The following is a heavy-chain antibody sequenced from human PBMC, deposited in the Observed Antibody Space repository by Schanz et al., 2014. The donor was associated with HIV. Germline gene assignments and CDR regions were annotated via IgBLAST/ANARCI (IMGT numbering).Heavy chain of an antibody. D-gene: IGHD3-10*01. CDR3: AKDSGSGVMFNFDY. CDR2: ISGSGGST. Sequence: EEQLLESGGGLVQPGGSLRLSCIASGFTFSSHSMAWVRQAPGKGLEWVAAISGSGGSTYYADSVKGRITISRDNSKNAVHVQMNSLRAEDTAVYYCAKDSGSGVMFNFDYWGQGTLVTVSS. J-gene: IGHJ4*02. CDR1: GFTFSSHS. V-gene: IGHV3-23*01.